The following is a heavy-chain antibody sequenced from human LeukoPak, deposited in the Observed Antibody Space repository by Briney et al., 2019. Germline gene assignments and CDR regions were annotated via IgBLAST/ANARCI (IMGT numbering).Heavy chain of an antibody. V-gene: IGHV3-64*01. D-gene: IGHD3-10*01. CDR3: ARSPSYFGSARYYFDS. Sequence: PGRSLRLSCAASGFTFSSYAMHWVRQAPGKGLEYVSAISASGSSTYYANSVKGRFTFSRDNSKNTLYLQVGSLTVEDMAVYYCARSPSYFGSARYYFDSWGRGTLVTVSS. CDR1: GFTFSSYA. CDR2: ISASGSST. J-gene: IGHJ4*02.